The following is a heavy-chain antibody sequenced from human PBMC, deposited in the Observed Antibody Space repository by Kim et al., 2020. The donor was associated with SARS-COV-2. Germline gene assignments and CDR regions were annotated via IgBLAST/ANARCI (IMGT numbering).Heavy chain of an antibody. V-gene: IGHV4-61*02. CDR3: AAGWFVRFGNAFDI. Sequence: SETLSLTCTVSGGSISSGSYYWSWIRQPAGKGLEWIGRIYTSGSPNYNPSLKSRVTISVHTSKNQFSLKLSSVTAADTAVYYCAAGWFVRFGNAFDIWGQGTMVTVSS. CDR2: IYTSGSP. CDR1: GGSISSGSYY. J-gene: IGHJ3*02. D-gene: IGHD3-10*01.